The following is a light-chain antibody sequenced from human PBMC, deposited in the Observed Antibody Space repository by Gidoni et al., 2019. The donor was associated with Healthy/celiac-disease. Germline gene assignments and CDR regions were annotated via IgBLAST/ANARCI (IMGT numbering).Light chain of an antibody. J-gene: IGKJ2*04. CDR2: GAS. V-gene: IGKV3-15*01. CDR3: QQYNNWRGS. Sequence: EIVTTQSPATLSVSPGERATLSCRASQSVSSNLAWYQQKPGQAPRLLIYGASTRATGIPARFSGSGSGTEFTLTISSLQSEDFAVYYCQQYNNWRGSFGQGTKLEIK. CDR1: QSVSSN.